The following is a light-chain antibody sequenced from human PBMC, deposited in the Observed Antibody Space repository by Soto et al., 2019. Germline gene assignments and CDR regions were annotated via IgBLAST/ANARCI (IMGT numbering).Light chain of an antibody. CDR3: QQYSTSPRT. CDR2: GAS. CDR1: QTINRSF. J-gene: IGKJ1*01. Sequence: EIVLTQSPGTLSLSPGERVSLSCRASQTINRSFLAWYQQKLGQAPRLLIYGASSRATGVPDRFSGSGSGTDFTLTISRLEPGDFAVYYCQQYSTSPRTLGQGTKVAIK. V-gene: IGKV3-20*01.